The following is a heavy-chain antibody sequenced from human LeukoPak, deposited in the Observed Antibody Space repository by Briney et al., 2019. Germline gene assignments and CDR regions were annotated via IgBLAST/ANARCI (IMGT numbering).Heavy chain of an antibody. CDR3: ARAPTVLVGYCSSSSCQADY. CDR2: IDPSSTYI. J-gene: IGHJ4*02. V-gene: IGHV3-21*01. D-gene: IGHD2-2*01. Sequence: GGSLRLSCAASGFTFRSYSMNWVRQAPGKGLEWVSAIDPSSTYIYYADSVKGRFTISRDNAENSLYLQMNSLRVEDAAVYYCARAPTVLVGYCSSSSCQADYWGQGTLVTVSS. CDR1: GFTFRSYS.